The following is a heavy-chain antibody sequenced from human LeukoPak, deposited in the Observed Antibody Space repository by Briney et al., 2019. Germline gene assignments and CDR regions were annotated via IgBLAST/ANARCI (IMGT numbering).Heavy chain of an antibody. CDR2: ISYDGSNK. CDR1: EFTFTNYA. V-gene: IGHV3-30*04. D-gene: IGHD3-10*01. J-gene: IGHJ4*02. CDR3: ARGDRYRGVITN. Sequence: PGGSLRLSCAASEFTFTNYAMHWVRQAPGRGLEWVAVISYDGSNKYYADSVKGRFTISRDNSKNTLYLQMNSLRAEDTAVYYCARGDRYRGVITNWGQGTLVTISS.